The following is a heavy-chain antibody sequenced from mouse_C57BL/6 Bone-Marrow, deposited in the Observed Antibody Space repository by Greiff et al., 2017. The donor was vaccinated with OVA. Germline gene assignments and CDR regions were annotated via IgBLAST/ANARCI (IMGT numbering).Heavy chain of an antibody. CDR1: GYTFASYG. J-gene: IGHJ2*01. CDR3: ALNDYDGAFDD. D-gene: IGHD2-4*01. Sequence: VQLQQSGAELARPGASVKLSCQASGYTFASYGISWVKQRTGQGLEWIGEIYPRSGNTTYNEQFKGKATLTAAKSSSTAYKELRSLTTEDSAVDFCALNDYDGAFDDWGQGTTLTVSS. CDR2: IYPRSGNT. V-gene: IGHV1-81*01.